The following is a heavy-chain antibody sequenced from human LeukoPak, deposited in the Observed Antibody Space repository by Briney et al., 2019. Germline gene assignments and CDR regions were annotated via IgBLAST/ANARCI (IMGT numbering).Heavy chain of an antibody. CDR1: GGSISNYY. Sequence: SETLSLTCTVSGGSISNYYWSWIRQPAGKGLEWIGRIYTSGSTDYNPSLKSRVTMSVDTSKNQFSLKLTSVTAADTAVYYCARGIAAASERALDIXXQGXTVTVSS. V-gene: IGHV4-4*07. CDR3: ARGIAAASERALDI. CDR2: IYTSGST. J-gene: IGHJ3*02. D-gene: IGHD6-13*01.